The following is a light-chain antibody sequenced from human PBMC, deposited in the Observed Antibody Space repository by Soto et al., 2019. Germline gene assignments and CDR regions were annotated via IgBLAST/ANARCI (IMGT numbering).Light chain of an antibody. CDR3: SSYTSSTNYV. Sequence: QPALTQPASVSGSPGQSLTISCTGTSIDIAPYNYVSWYQQHPGKAPKLIIYEVSYRPSGISNRFSGSKPGNTASLTISGLQAEDEADYYCSSYTSSTNYVFGTGTKVTVL. CDR2: EVS. V-gene: IGLV2-14*01. J-gene: IGLJ1*01. CDR1: SIDIAPYNY.